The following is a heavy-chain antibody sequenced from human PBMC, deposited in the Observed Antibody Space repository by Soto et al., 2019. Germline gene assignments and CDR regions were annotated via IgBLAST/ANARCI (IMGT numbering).Heavy chain of an antibody. CDR3: ARDRYYYATDV. CDR1: GFTFSSSW. J-gene: IGHJ6*02. V-gene: IGHV3-7*03. CDR2: IKQDGSQK. Sequence: PGGSLRLSCVASGFTFSSSWMTWVRQAPGKGLEWVANIKQDGSQKYYVDSVKGRFTISRDNAKNSLYLQMNSLRADDTAVYYCARDRYYYATDVWGQGTTVTVSS.